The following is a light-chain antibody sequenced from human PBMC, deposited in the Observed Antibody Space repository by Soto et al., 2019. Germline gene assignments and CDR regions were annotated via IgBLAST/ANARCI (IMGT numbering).Light chain of an antibody. Sequence: EIVLTQSPATLSLSPGERATLSCRASQSVSSYLAWYQQKPGQAPRLLISDASNRATGIPARFSGSGSGTAFTLTISRLEPEYFAVYYCQQRSKWPPWTFGQGTKVEIK. CDR3: QQRSKWPPWT. CDR1: QSVSSY. J-gene: IGKJ1*01. V-gene: IGKV3-11*01. CDR2: DAS.